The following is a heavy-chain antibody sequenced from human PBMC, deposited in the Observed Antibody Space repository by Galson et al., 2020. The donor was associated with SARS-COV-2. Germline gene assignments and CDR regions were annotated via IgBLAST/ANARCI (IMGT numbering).Heavy chain of an antibody. J-gene: IGHJ6*02. D-gene: IGHD2-2*01. Sequence: LSVTCAASGFTFSSYEMNWVRQAPGKGLEWVSYISSSGSTIYYADSVKGRFTISRDNAKNSLYLQMNSLRAEDTAVYYCASPMAPAYYYYYGMDVWGQGTTVTVSS. CDR1: GFTFSSYE. V-gene: IGHV3-48*03. CDR2: ISSSGSTI. CDR3: ASPMAPAYYYYYGMDV.